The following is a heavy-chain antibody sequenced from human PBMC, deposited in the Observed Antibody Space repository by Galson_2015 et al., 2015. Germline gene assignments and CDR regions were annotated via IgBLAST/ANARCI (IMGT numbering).Heavy chain of an antibody. D-gene: IGHD2-2*01. Sequence: SLRLSCAASGFTFSNAWMSWVRQAPGKGLEWVGRIKSKTDGGTTDYAAPVKGRFTISRDDSKNTLYLQMNSLKTEDTAVYYCTTDVVVVPAAIASRYYYYYGMDVWGQGTMVTVSS. V-gene: IGHV3-15*01. CDR3: TTDVVVVPAAIASRYYYYYGMDV. CDR2: IKSKTDGGTT. CDR1: GFTFSNAW. J-gene: IGHJ6*02.